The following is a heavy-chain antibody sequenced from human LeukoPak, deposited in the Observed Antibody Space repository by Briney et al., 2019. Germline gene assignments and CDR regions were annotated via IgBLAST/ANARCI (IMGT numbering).Heavy chain of an antibody. CDR1: GYTFTSYG. V-gene: IGHV1-18*01. CDR2: ISAYNGNT. CDR3: ARTSTKKYSSSWYRNYYYGMDV. J-gene: IGHJ6*02. D-gene: IGHD6-13*01. Sequence: GASVKVSCKASGYTFTSYGISWVRQAPGQGLEWMGWISAYNGNTNYAQKLQGRVTMTTDTSTSTAYMELRSLRSDDTAVYYCARTSTKKYSSSWYRNYYYGMDVRGQGTTVTVSS.